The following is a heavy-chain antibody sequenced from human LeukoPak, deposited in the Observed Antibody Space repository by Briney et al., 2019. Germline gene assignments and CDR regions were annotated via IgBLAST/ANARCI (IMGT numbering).Heavy chain of an antibody. CDR1: GGSFSGYY. D-gene: IGHD2-2*01. CDR2: INHSGST. V-gene: IGHV4-34*01. CDR3: ARGVGRDIVVVPAAYFDY. J-gene: IGHJ4*02. Sequence: SETLSLTCAVYGGSFSGYYWSWNRQPPGKGLEWIGEINHSGSTNYNPSLKSRVTISVDTSKNQFSLKLSSVTAADTAVYYCARGVGRDIVVVPAAYFDYWGQGTLVTVSS.